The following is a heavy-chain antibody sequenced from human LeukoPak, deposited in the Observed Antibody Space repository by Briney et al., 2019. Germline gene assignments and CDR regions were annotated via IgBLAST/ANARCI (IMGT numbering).Heavy chain of an antibody. CDR1: GFPFSSYS. V-gene: IGHV3-21*01. J-gene: IGHJ4*02. Sequence: GGSLRLSCAASGFPFSSYSMNWVRQAPGKGLEWVSFISSGGGHIFYADSVKGRFTISRDNAKNSLHLQMDSLRAEDTAVYYCTRGDTGAPDFDYWGQGTLVTVSA. CDR3: TRGDTGAPDFDY. D-gene: IGHD1-14*01. CDR2: ISSGGGHI.